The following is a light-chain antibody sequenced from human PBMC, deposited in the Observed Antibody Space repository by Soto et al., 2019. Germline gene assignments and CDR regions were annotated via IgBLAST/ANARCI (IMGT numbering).Light chain of an antibody. CDR1: QSVLYSSNNKNY. CDR3: QQYYSTPYT. Sequence: DIVMTQSPDSLAVSLGERATINCKSSQSVLYSSNNKNYLAWYQQKPGQPPNLLIYWASTRESGVPDRFSGSGSGIDFTLTISSLQAEDVAVYYCQQYYSTPYTFGQGTRLEIK. CDR2: WAS. J-gene: IGKJ5*01. V-gene: IGKV4-1*01.